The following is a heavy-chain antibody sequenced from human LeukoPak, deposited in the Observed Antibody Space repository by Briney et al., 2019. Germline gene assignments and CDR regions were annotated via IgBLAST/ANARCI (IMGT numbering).Heavy chain of an antibody. D-gene: IGHD3-9*01. CDR1: GFTFSSYA. J-gene: IGHJ4*02. CDR2: ISYDGSNK. V-gene: IGHV3-30-3*01. CDR3: ARGDDILTGYTFDY. Sequence: GGSLRLSCAASGFTFSSYAMHWVRQAPGKGLEWVAVISYDGSNKYYADSVKGRFTISRDNAKNSLYLQMNSLRAEDTAVYYCARGDDILTGYTFDYWGQGTLVTVSS.